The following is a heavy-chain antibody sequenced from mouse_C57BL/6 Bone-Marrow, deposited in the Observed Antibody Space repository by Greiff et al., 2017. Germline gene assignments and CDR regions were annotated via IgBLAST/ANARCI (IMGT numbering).Heavy chain of an antibody. Sequence: PGASVKMSCKASGYTFTSYWITWVKQRPGQGLEWIGDIYPGSGSTNYNEKFKSKATLTVDTSSSTAYMQLSSLTSEDSAVYYCARRENYGTLYYFDDWGQGTTLTVSS. CDR1: GYTFTSYW. CDR2: IYPGSGST. CDR3: ARRENYGTLYYFDD. D-gene: IGHD1-1*01. J-gene: IGHJ2*01. V-gene: IGHV1-55*01.